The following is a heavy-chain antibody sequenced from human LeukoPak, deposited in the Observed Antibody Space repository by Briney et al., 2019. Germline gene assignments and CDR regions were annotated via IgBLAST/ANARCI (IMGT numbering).Heavy chain of an antibody. V-gene: IGHV3-30*02. D-gene: IGHD3-10*01. CDR3: AKDYVLLWFGELSPFDY. CDR1: GFTFSSYG. CDR2: IRYDGSNK. Sequence: GGSLRLSCAASGFTFSSYGMHWVRQAPGKGLEWVAFIRYDGSNKYYADSVKGRFTISRDNAKNSLYLQMNSLRAEDTAVYYCAKDYVLLWFGELSPFDYWGQGTLVTVSS. J-gene: IGHJ4*02.